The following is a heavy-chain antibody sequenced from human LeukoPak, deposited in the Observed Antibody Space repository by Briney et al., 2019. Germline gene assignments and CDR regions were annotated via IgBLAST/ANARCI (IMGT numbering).Heavy chain of an antibody. D-gene: IGHD3-22*01. Sequence: ASVKVSCKASGYTFTGYYMHWVRQAPEQGLEWMGRINPNSGGTNYAQKFQGRVTMTRDTSISTAYMELSRLRSDDTAVYYCARERSGTYYYDSSRYGWFDPWGQGTLVTVSS. J-gene: IGHJ5*02. CDR2: INPNSGGT. V-gene: IGHV1-2*06. CDR3: ARERSGTYYYDSSRYGWFDP. CDR1: GYTFTGYY.